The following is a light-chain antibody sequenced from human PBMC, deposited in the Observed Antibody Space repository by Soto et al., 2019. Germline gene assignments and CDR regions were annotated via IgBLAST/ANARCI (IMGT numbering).Light chain of an antibody. CDR1: QSVSTW. CDR2: KAS. Sequence: DIPMTQSPSTLSASVGDRVTINCRASQSVSTWLAWYQQKPGKAPKLLIYKASSLESGVPSRFSGSGSGTEFTLTINSLQADDFATYYCQQHNSFSITFGQGTKV. CDR3: QQHNSFSIT. J-gene: IGKJ1*01. V-gene: IGKV1-5*03.